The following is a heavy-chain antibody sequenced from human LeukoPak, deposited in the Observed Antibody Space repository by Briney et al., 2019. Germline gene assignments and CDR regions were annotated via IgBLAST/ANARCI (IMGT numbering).Heavy chain of an antibody. CDR3: ARQRKQWLEKGGSDY. V-gene: IGHV4-39*01. CDR1: GGSISSSSYY. CDR2: IYYTGST. Sequence: SETLSLTCTVSGGSISSSSYYWGWVRQPPGKGLEWIASIYYTGSTYYNPSLKSRVTISVDTSKNQFSLKLSSVTAADTAVYYCARQRKQWLEKGGSDYWGQGTLVTVSS. D-gene: IGHD6-19*01. J-gene: IGHJ4*02.